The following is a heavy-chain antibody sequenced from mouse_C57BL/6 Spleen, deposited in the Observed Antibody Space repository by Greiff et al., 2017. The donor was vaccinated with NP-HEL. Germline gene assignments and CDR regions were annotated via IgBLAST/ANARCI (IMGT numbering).Heavy chain of an antibody. CDR1: GYSFTGYY. CDR3: ARYDSLDY. CDR2: INPSTGGT. V-gene: IGHV1-43*01. D-gene: IGHD2-12*01. J-gene: IGHJ2*01. Sequence: VQLQQSGPELVKPGASVKISCKASGYSFTGYYMHWVKQSSEKSLEWIGEINPSTGGTSYNQKFKGKATLTVDKSSSTAYMQLKSLTSEDSAVYYCARYDSLDYWGQGTTLTVSS.